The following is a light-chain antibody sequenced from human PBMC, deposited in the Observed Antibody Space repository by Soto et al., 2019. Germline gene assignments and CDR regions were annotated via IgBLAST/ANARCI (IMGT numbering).Light chain of an antibody. Sequence: QSALTQPASVSGSPGQSITISCTASSSHIGSSNLVSWYQHHSGKAPKLIIYEGNKRPSGVSNRFSGSKSGKTASLTISGTHAADEGTSYSCSYAGSRPLYVFGTGPKVTV. V-gene: IGLV2-23*01. CDR3: CSYAGSRPLYV. CDR1: SSHIGSSNL. J-gene: IGLJ1*01. CDR2: EGN.